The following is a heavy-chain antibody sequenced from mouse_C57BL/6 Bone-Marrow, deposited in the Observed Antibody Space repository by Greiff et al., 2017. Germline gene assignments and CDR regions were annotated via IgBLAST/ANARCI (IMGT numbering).Heavy chain of an antibody. J-gene: IGHJ4*01. V-gene: IGHV1-69*01. CDR2: IDPSDSYT. CDR1: GYTFTSYW. CDR3: ARDYPYAMDY. D-gene: IGHD2-4*01. Sequence: VQLQQPGAELVMPGASVKLSCKASGYTFTSYWMHWVKQRPGQGLEWIREIDPSDSYTNYNQKFKGKSTLTVDKSSSTAYMQLSSLTSEDSAVYYCARDYPYAMDYWGQGTSVTVSS.